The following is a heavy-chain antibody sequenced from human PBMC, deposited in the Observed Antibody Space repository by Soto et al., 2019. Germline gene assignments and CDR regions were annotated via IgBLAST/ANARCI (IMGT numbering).Heavy chain of an antibody. V-gene: IGHV4-59*01. CDR1: GGSISSFY. J-gene: IGHJ5*02. CDR3: ARVVPGAEAWFGP. D-gene: IGHD2-2*01. Sequence: PSETLSLTCTVSGGSISSFYWSWIRQPPGKGLEYIGYIYYSGSTTYNPSLKSRVTISVDTSKNQFSLKLSSVTAADTAVYYCARVVPGAEAWFGPWGQGTLVTVSS. CDR2: IYYSGST.